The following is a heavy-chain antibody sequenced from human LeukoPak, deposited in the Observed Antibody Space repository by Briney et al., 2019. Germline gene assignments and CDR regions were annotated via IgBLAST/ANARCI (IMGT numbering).Heavy chain of an antibody. Sequence: SETLSLTCAVSGGSITTKNWWIWVRQPPGRGLEWIGEIYHTGSTNYHPSLKSRLTISRDKSKNQFSLKLSSVTAADTAVYYCARDQVEADMTTQDLDAFDIWGQGTMVTVSS. V-gene: IGHV4-4*02. D-gene: IGHD4-17*01. CDR2: IYHTGST. CDR1: GGSITTKNW. CDR3: ARDQVEADMTTQDLDAFDI. J-gene: IGHJ3*02.